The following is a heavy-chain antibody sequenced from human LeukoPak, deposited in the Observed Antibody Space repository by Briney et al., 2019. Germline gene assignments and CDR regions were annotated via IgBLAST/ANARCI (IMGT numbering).Heavy chain of an antibody. CDR2: ITKSSTYV. Sequence: GGSLRLACEASGFTFRTHSMNWVRQAPGRGLEWVSSITKSSTYVYYADSVKGRFTISRDNANNSLFLQMNNLGVDDTGVYYCARGSGVHVWGQGTLVLVSS. V-gene: IGHV3-21*04. CDR1: GFTFRTHS. D-gene: IGHD3-10*01. J-gene: IGHJ4*02. CDR3: ARGSGVHV.